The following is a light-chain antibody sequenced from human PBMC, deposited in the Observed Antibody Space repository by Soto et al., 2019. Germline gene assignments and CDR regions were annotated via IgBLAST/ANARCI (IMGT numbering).Light chain of an antibody. CDR3: QQYDNWPLT. CDR2: DAS. CDR1: QSVGSN. J-gene: IGKJ4*02. Sequence: EIVITQSPATLSVSPGERVTLSCRASQSVGSNLAWYQQKPGQAPRLLIYDASTRATGFPARFSGSGSGTEFTLTISSLQSEDFAVYCCQQYDNWPLTFGGGTKVDIK. V-gene: IGKV3-15*01.